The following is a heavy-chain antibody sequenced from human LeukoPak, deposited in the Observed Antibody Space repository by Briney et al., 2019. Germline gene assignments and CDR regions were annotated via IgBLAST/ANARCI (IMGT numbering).Heavy chain of an antibody. D-gene: IGHD4-17*01. CDR2: ISSYNGGA. CDR1: GYTFTTYG. V-gene: IGHV1-18*01. J-gene: IGHJ4*02. CDR3: ARQKKQTTAIDY. Sequence: ASVKVSCKASGYTFTTYGFSWVRQAPGQGLEWMGWISSYNGGADYAQKLQGRVTMTTDTSTGTTYMELRSLRSDDTAVYYCARQKKQTTAIDYWGQGTLVTVSS.